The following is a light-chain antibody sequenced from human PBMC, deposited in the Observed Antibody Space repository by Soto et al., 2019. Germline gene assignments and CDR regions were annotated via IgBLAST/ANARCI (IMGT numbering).Light chain of an antibody. CDR3: AAWDDSLNGYV. CDR2: NNN. J-gene: IGLJ1*01. Sequence: QSALTQPPSASWAPGPRVTISCSGGSSNIGTNAVNWYQQLPGTAPKLLIYNNNQRPSGVPDRFSGSKSGTSASLAISGLQSEDEADYYCAAWDDSLNGYVFGAGTKVTVL. CDR1: SSNIGTNA. V-gene: IGLV1-44*01.